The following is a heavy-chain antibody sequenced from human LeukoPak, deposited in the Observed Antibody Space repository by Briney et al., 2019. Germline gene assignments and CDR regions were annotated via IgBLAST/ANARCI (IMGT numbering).Heavy chain of an antibody. CDR1: GYSFTSYW. V-gene: IGHV5-51*01. Sequence: GESLAISCKGSGYSFTSYWIGWVGQMPGKGLEWMGIIYPGDSDTRYSPSFQGQVTISADKSISTAYLQWSSLKASDTAMYYCARHILVGIAVAGTPDYWGQGTLVTVSS. J-gene: IGHJ4*02. CDR2: IYPGDSDT. CDR3: ARHILVGIAVAGTPDY. D-gene: IGHD6-19*01.